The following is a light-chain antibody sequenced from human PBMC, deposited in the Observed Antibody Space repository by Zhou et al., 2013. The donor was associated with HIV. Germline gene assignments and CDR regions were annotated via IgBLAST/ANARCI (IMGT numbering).Light chain of an antibody. J-gene: IGKJ5*01. Sequence: DIQMTQSPSSLSASVGDRVTITCQASQDISKYLNWYQQKPGEVPKLLIFDALNLHTGVSSRFSGGGSGTDFTLSINSLQPEDVATYFCQQYGDLPITFGQGTRLEVK. V-gene: IGKV1-33*01. CDR1: QDISKY. CDR3: QQYGDLPIT. CDR2: DAL.